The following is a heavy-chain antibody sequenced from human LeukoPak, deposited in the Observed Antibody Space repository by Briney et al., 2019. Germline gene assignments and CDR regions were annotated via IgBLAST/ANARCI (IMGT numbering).Heavy chain of an antibody. CDR2: ISSSSSYI. CDR3: ARDMVRGVIRNWFDP. Sequence: GSLRLSCAASGFTFSSYSMNWVRQAPGKGLEWVSSISSSSSYIYYADSVKGRFTISRDNAKNSLYLQMNSLRAEDTAVYYCARDMVRGVIRNWFDPWGQGTLVTVSS. V-gene: IGHV3-21*01. CDR1: GFTFSSYS. J-gene: IGHJ5*02. D-gene: IGHD3-10*01.